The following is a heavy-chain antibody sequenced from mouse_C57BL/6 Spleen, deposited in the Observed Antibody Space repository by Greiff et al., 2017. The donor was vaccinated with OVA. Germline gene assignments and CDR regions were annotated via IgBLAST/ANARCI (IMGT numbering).Heavy chain of an antibody. V-gene: IGHV1-26*01. CDR3: ARSPFYYGSSYWYFDV. Sequence: VQLQQSGPELVKPGASVKISCKASGYTFTDYYMNWVKQSHGKSLEWIGDINPNNGGTSYNQKFKGKATLTVDTSSSTAYMELRSLTSEDSAVYYCARSPFYYGSSYWYFDVWGTGTTVTVSS. J-gene: IGHJ1*03. CDR1: GYTFTDYY. D-gene: IGHD1-1*01. CDR2: INPNNGGT.